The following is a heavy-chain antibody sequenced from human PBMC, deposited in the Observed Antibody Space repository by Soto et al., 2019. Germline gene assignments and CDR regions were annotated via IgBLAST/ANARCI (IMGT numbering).Heavy chain of an antibody. Sequence: QITLKESGPSPVKPTQTLTVTFTFSGFSLSNSGVGVAWIRQPPGKALEWLALIYGDNDKRYSPSLKTRLTITKVTSRTQVVLTMTTMHPVDTATYCCAHCTLHDYGDYDTGTSDVFDSWCQGTVVTVSS. D-gene: IGHD4-17*01. CDR2: IYGDNDK. J-gene: IGHJ4*02. CDR3: AHCTLHDYGDYDTGTSDVFDS. CDR1: GFSLSNSGVG. V-gene: IGHV2-5*02.